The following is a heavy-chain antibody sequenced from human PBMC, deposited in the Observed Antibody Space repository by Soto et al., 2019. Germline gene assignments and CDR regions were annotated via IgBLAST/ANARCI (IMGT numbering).Heavy chain of an antibody. V-gene: IGHV1-3*01. D-gene: IGHD2-15*01. Sequence: QVQLVQSGAEVKKPGAPVKVSCKASGYTFTSYAMHWVRQAPGQRLEWMGWINAGNGNTKYSQKFQGRVTITRDTSASTAYMELSSLRSEDTAVYYCARDGGYCSGGSCYYLFDYWGQGTLVTVSS. CDR1: GYTFTSYA. CDR2: INAGNGNT. CDR3: ARDGGYCSGGSCYYLFDY. J-gene: IGHJ4*02.